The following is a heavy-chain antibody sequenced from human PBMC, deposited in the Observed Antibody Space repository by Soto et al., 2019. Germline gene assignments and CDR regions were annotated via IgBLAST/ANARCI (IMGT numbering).Heavy chain of an antibody. J-gene: IGHJ5*02. Sequence: PSETLSLTCTVSGGSISSDSYYWGWIRQSPEKGLEWIASISYSGSTYYNPTLKSRLIISVDRSKNQFSLKLRSVTAADTAVYYCARETNGDYVGYFDPWGQGIQVTVSS. D-gene: IGHD2-21*01. V-gene: IGHV4-39*07. CDR2: ISYSGST. CDR1: GGSISSDSYY. CDR3: ARETNGDYVGYFDP.